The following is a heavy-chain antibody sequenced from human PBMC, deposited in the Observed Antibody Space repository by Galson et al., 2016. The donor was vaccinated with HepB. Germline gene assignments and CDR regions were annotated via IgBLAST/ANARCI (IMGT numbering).Heavy chain of an antibody. V-gene: IGHV1-18*01. CDR1: GYTFTSNG. D-gene: IGHD3-9*01. J-gene: IGHJ5*01. Sequence: SVKVSCKASGYTFTSNGISWVRQAPGQGLEWMGWFSANSGDTKYARKFQGRVIMTTEKATSTAYMELTSLRRDDTAMYYCAREVRYRFDSWGQGTPVTVSS. CDR2: FSANSGDT. CDR3: AREVRYRFDS.